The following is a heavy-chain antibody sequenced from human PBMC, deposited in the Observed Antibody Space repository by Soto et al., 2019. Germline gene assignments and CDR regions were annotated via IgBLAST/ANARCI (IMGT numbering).Heavy chain of an antibody. Sequence: GGSLRLSCAASGFTFSSYGMHWVRQAPGKGLEWVAVISYDGSNKYYADSVKGRFTISRDNSKNTLYLQMNSLRAEDTAVYYCAKDRKVIAGEDAFDIWGQGTMVTVSS. CDR2: ISYDGSNK. D-gene: IGHD6-13*01. CDR3: AKDRKVIAGEDAFDI. CDR1: GFTFSSYG. V-gene: IGHV3-30*18. J-gene: IGHJ3*02.